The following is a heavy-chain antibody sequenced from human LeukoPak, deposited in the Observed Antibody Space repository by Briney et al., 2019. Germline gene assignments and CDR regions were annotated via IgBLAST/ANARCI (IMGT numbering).Heavy chain of an antibody. CDR1: GGSISSYY. CDR2: IFHSGST. CDR3: ARVLSGSNFDS. J-gene: IGHJ4*02. D-gene: IGHD3-22*01. V-gene: IGHV4-59*12. Sequence: LSETLSLTCTVSGGSISSYYWSWIRQPPGKGLEWIGEIFHSGSTNYNPSLKSRVTILVDKSKNQFSLKLNSVTAADTAVYYCARVLSGSNFDSWGQGTLVTVSS.